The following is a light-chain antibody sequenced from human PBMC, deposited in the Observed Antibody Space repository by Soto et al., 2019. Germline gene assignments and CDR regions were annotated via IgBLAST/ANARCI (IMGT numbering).Light chain of an antibody. V-gene: IGLV2-14*01. CDR2: EVS. Sequence: QSALTQPASVSGSPGQSITISCTGTSSDVGAYNYVSWYQQHPGKAPKLMIFEVSDRPSGISNRFSGSKSGNTASLTISGLQAEDEADYYCSSYISSNTLVFGGGTKLTVL. CDR3: SSYISSNTLV. J-gene: IGLJ2*01. CDR1: SSDVGAYNY.